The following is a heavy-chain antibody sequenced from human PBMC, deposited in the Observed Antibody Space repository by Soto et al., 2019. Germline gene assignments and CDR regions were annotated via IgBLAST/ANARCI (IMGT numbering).Heavy chain of an antibody. CDR3: ARVRIAARFRDPITYWYFDL. J-gene: IGHJ2*01. V-gene: IGHV1-18*01. CDR1: GYTFTSYG. CDR2: ISAYNGNT. D-gene: IGHD6-6*01. Sequence: ASVKVSCRASGYTFTSYGISWVRQAPGQGLEWMGWISAYNGNTNYAQKLQGRVTMTTDTSTSTAYMELRSLRSDDTAVYYCARVRIAARFRDPITYWYFDLWGRGTLVTVSS.